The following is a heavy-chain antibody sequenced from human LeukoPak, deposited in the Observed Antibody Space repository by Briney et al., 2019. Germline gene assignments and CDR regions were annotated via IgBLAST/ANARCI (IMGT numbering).Heavy chain of an antibody. CDR1: GFTFSSYW. CDR2: IKQDGSEK. J-gene: IGHJ6*04. V-gene: IGHV3-7*03. Sequence: GGSLRLSCAASGFTFSSYWMSWVRQAPGKGLEWVAHIKQDGSEKYYVDSVKGRFTISRDNAKNSLYLQMNSLRAEDTAVYYCARGGYDYVWGSYRYRYGMDVWGKGTTVTVSS. D-gene: IGHD3-16*02. CDR3: ARGGYDYVWGSYRYRYGMDV.